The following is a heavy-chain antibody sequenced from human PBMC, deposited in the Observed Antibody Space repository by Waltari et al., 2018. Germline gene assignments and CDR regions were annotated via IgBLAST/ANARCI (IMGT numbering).Heavy chain of an antibody. CDR3: SSGYSSSWAY. J-gene: IGHJ4*02. CDR1: GFTFSGSA. V-gene: IGHV3-73*02. Sequence: EVQPVESGGGLVQPGGSLKLSCAASGFTFSGSAMHWVRQASGKGLEWVGRIRSKANSYATAYAASVKGRFTISRDDSKNTAYLQMNSLKTEDTAVYYCSSGYSSSWAYWGQGTLVTVSS. D-gene: IGHD6-13*01. CDR2: IRSKANSYAT.